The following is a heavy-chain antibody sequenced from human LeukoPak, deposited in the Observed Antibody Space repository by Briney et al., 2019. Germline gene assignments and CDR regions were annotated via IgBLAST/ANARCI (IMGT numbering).Heavy chain of an antibody. J-gene: IGHJ4*02. CDR2: INSDGSST. CDR3: ARGYCASTSCPKAYYFDY. Sequence: GGSLRLSCAASGFTFSSYWMHWVRQAPGKGLVWVSRINSDGSSTSYADFVKGRFTISRDNAKNTLYLQMNTLRAEDTAVYYCARGYCASTSCPKAYYFDYWGQGTLVSVSS. CDR1: GFTFSSYW. V-gene: IGHV3-74*01. D-gene: IGHD2-2*01.